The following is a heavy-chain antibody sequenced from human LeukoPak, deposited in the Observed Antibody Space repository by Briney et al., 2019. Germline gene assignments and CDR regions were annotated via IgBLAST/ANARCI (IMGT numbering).Heavy chain of an antibody. CDR3: ARRNYGDYVDVFDL. J-gene: IGHJ3*01. D-gene: IGHD4-17*01. Sequence: GESLKISCQGSGYTFTRNWIGWVRQMPGKGLEWMGIIYPGDSDTRYNPSFEGQVTISADKSISTAYLQWSSLKASDTAMYYSARRNYGDYVDVFDLWGQGTMVIVSS. CDR2: IYPGDSDT. V-gene: IGHV5-51*01. CDR1: GYTFTRNW.